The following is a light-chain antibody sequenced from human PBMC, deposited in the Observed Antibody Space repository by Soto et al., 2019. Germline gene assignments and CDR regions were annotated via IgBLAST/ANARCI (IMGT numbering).Light chain of an antibody. CDR3: QKYYSTPT. CDR1: QSVLYSSNNKNY. V-gene: IGKV4-1*01. CDR2: WAS. Sequence: DIVMTQSPDSLAVSLGERATINCKSSQSVLYSSNNKNYLAWYQQKPGQPPKLLIYWASTRESGVPDRFSGSGSGKDFTLTISSLQAEDVAVYYCQKYYSTPTFGQGTKVEIK. J-gene: IGKJ1*01.